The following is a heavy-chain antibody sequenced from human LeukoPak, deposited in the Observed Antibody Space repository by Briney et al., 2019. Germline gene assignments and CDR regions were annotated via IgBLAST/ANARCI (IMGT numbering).Heavy chain of an antibody. D-gene: IGHD2-2*01. CDR2: IYYSGST. Sequence: PSETLSLTCTVSGGSISSYYWSWIRQPPGKGLEWIGYIYYSGSTNYNPSLKSRVTISVDTSKNQFSLKLSSVTAADTAVYYCARGGYQLLAFDYWGQGTLVTVSS. CDR1: GGSISSYY. J-gene: IGHJ4*02. CDR3: ARGGYQLLAFDY. V-gene: IGHV4-59*12.